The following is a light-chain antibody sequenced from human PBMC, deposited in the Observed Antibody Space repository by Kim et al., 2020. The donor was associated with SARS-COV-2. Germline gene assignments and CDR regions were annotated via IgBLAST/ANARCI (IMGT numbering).Light chain of an antibody. CDR2: GAS. CDR3: QQFNDWPT. CDR1: ADASSN. Sequence: LSVSPGERVTLSCRASADASSNLAWYQHKPGQSPRLLIYGASVRAPGVPARFSGSGSGTGFTLTISSLQSDDFAVYYCQQFNDWPTFGQGTKLEI. V-gene: IGKV3-15*01. J-gene: IGKJ2*01.